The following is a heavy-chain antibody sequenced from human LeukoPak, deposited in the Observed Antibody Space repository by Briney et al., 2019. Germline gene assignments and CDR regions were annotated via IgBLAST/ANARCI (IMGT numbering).Heavy chain of an antibody. J-gene: IGHJ3*02. CDR2: ISSSSSYI. CDR1: GFTFSSYN. V-gene: IGHV3-21*01. CDR3: ARGSSSPSAFDI. D-gene: IGHD6-13*01. Sequence: GGSLRLSCAASGFTFSSYNMNWVRQAPGKGLEWVSSISSSSSYIYYADSVKGRFTISRDNAKNSLYLQMNSLRAEDTAVYYCARGSSSPSAFDIWGQGTMVTVSS.